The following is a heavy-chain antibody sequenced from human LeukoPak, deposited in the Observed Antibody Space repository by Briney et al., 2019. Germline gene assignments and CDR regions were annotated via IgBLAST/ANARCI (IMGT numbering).Heavy chain of an antibody. CDR1: GFTFSSYG. CDR2: ISHDGSNK. Sequence: GGSLRLSCAASGFTFSSYGMHWVRQAPGKGLEWVAIISHDGSNKYYTDSVKGRFIISRDNSKNTLYLQMNSLRAEDTAVYYCANENYYGSSGYPDHWGQGTLVTVSS. V-gene: IGHV3-30*18. D-gene: IGHD3-22*01. J-gene: IGHJ5*02. CDR3: ANENYYGSSGYPDH.